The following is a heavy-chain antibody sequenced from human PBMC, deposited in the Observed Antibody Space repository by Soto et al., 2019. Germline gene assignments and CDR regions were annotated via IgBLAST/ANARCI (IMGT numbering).Heavy chain of an antibody. V-gene: IGHV4-34*01. CDR1: GGSFSGYY. J-gene: IGHJ6*03. CDR2: INHSGST. D-gene: IGHD3-9*01. CDR3: AREGLDYVILTGYYNYYYYYYMDV. Sequence: PSETLSLTCAVYGGSFSGYYWSWIRQPPGKGLEWIGEINHSGSTNYNPSLKSRVTISVDTSKNQFSLKLSSVTAADTAVYYCAREGLDYVILTGYYNYYYYYYMDVWGKGTTVTVSS.